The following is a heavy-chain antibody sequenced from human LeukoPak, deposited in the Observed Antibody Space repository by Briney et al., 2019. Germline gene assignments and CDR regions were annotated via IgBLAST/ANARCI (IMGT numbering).Heavy chain of an antibody. V-gene: IGHV3-48*01. CDR2: ISSSSSTI. CDR1: GFTFSSYS. CDR3: ARDLGGIGY. J-gene: IGHJ4*02. D-gene: IGHD1-26*01. Sequence: PGGSLRLSCAASGFTFSSYSMNWVRQAPGKGLEWVSYISSSSSTIYYADSVKGRFTISRDNAKNSLYLQMNSLRAEDTAVYYCARDLGGIGYWGQGTLVTVSP.